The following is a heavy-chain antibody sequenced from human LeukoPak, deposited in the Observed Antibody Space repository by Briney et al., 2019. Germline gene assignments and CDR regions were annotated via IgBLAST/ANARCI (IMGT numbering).Heavy chain of an antibody. CDR2: LNGDGSAT. J-gene: IGHJ3*02. Sequence: GGSLRLSCAASGFTFSRYWMHWVRQAPGKGLVWVSRLNGDGSATTYADSVKGRFTISRDNAKNTLYLQMNSLRAEDTAVYYCAREGMGENAFAIWGQGTMVTVSS. V-gene: IGHV3-74*01. CDR1: GFTFSRYW. D-gene: IGHD1-26*01. CDR3: AREGMGENAFAI.